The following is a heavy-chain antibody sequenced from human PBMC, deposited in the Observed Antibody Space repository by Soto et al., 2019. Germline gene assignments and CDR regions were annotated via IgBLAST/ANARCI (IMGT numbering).Heavy chain of an antibody. D-gene: IGHD6-19*01. CDR1: GYTFTCYG. J-gene: IGHJ3*02. CDR3: ARPGYSSETIHDAFDI. CDR2: ISAYNGNT. V-gene: IGHV1-18*01. Sequence: ASVKVSWKASGYTFTCYGISWVRQAPGQGLEWMGWISAYNGNTNYAQKLQGRVTMTTDTSTSTAYMELRSLRSDDTAVYYCARPGYSSETIHDAFDIWGQGTMVTVSS.